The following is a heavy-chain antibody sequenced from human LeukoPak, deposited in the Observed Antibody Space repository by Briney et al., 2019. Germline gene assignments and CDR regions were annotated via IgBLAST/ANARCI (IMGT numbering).Heavy chain of an antibody. V-gene: IGHV1-2*02. J-gene: IGHJ4*02. CDR2: INPNSGGT. Sequence: ASVKASCKASGYTFTGYYMHWVRQAPGQGLEWMGWINPNSGGTNYAQKFQGRVTMTRDTSISTAYMELSRLRSDDTAVYYCARSYYGSGLFDYWGQGTLVTVSS. CDR1: GYTFTGYY. CDR3: ARSYYGSGLFDY. D-gene: IGHD3-10*01.